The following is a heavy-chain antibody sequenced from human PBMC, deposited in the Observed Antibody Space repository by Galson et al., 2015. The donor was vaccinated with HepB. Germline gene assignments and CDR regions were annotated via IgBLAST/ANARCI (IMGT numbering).Heavy chain of an antibody. D-gene: IGHD4-11*01. CDR1: GFTFSSYY. J-gene: IGHJ4*02. CDR3: AKEHLFTDYTWDS. V-gene: IGHV3-7*01. CDR2: INQDGTSK. Sequence: SLRLSCAASGFTFSSYYMSWVRQAPGKGLEWVANINQDGTSKNYVDSVKGRFTISRDSSQNTLYLQMNSLGTEDTAVYYCAKEHLFTDYTWDSWGQGTLVIVSS.